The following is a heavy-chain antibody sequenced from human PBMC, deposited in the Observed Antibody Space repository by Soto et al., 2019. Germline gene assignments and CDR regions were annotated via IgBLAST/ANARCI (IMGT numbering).Heavy chain of an antibody. V-gene: IGHV4-31*03. CDR1: GGSISSGGYY. Sequence: QVQLQESGPGLVKPSQTLSLTCTVSGGSISSGGYYWSWIRQHPGKGLEWIGYIYYSGSTYYNPSLKSRVTIPVDTSKNQFSLKLSSVTAADTAVYYCARDRCSSTSCYSGWFDPWGQGTLVTVSS. CDR2: IYYSGST. D-gene: IGHD2-2*01. J-gene: IGHJ5*02. CDR3: ARDRCSSTSCYSGWFDP.